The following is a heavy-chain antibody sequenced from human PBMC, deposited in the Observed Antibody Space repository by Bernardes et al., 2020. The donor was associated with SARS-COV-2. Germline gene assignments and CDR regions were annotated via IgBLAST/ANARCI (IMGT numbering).Heavy chain of an antibody. CDR2: IYSGGRT. J-gene: IGHJ5*02. V-gene: IGHV3-66*02. D-gene: IGHD2-2*01. CDR1: GFTFSSYW. Sequence: GGSLSLSCAVSGFTFSSYWMSWVRQAPGKGLEWVSLIYSGGRTYYADSVKDRFTISRDDSQNRLYLQMNDLRTEDTAVYICAGAWPSSTWTPDWLDPWGQGTLVTVSS. CDR3: AGAWPSSTWTPDWLDP.